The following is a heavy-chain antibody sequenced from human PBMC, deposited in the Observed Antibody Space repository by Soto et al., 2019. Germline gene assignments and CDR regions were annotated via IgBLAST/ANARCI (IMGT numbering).Heavy chain of an antibody. Sequence: ASVKVSCKASGYTFTSYGISWVRQAPGQGLEWRGWINPNSGGTNYAQKFQGRVTMTRDTSISTAYMELSRLRSDDTAVYYCATAPRTYNWNEPFDYWGQGTLVTVSS. V-gene: IGHV1-2*02. D-gene: IGHD1-20*01. CDR3: ATAPRTYNWNEPFDY. J-gene: IGHJ4*02. CDR2: INPNSGGT. CDR1: GYTFTSYG.